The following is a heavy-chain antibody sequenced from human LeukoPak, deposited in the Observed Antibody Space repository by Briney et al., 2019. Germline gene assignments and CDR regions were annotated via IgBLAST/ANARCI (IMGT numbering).Heavy chain of an antibody. Sequence: ASVKVSCKASGYTFTGYYMHWVRQAPGQGLEWMGWINPNSGGTNYAQKFQGRVTMTRDTSISTAYMELSRLRSDDTAVYYCARALYPVVVPAAINYWGQGTLVTVSS. V-gene: IGHV1-2*02. CDR2: INPNSGGT. CDR1: GYTFTGYY. J-gene: IGHJ4*02. D-gene: IGHD2-2*02. CDR3: ARALYPVVVPAAINY.